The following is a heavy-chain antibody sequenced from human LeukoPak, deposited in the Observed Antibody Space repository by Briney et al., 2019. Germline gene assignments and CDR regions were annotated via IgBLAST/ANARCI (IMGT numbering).Heavy chain of an antibody. Sequence: GGSLRLSCAASGFTFSNYAMSWVRQAPGKGLECVSGISGSGGNTYYADSVKGRFTISRDNAKNTLYLQMKSLRAEDTAVYYCAKGSATNSGYLGVYWGQGTLVTVSS. CDR3: AKGSATNSGYLGVY. CDR2: ISGSGGNT. V-gene: IGHV3-23*01. CDR1: GFTFSNYA. J-gene: IGHJ4*02. D-gene: IGHD5-12*01.